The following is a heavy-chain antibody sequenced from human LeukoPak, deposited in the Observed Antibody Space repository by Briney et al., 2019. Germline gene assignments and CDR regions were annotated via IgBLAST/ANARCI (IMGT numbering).Heavy chain of an antibody. CDR3: ARIKIWFGELGGDY. D-gene: IGHD3-10*01. Sequence: SVKVSCKASGGTFSSYAISWVRQAPGQGLEWMGGIIPIFGTANYAQKFQGRVTMTTDTSTSTAYMELRSLRSDDTAVYYCARIKIWFGELGGDYWGQGTLVTVSS. V-gene: IGHV1-69*05. CDR2: IIPIFGTA. J-gene: IGHJ4*02. CDR1: GGTFSSYA.